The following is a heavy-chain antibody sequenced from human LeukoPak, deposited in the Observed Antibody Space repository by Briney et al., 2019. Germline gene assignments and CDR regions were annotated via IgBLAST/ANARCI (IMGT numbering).Heavy chain of an antibody. J-gene: IGHJ6*03. CDR3: ARGNKWDYRRYYYYMDV. CDR1: GASISSSNYY. CDR2: IYSSGNT. Sequence: SETLSLTCAVSGASISSSNYYWGWVRQSPGKGLEWIGNIYSSGNTYYNASLKSRVTMYIDTSKNQFSLKLNSVTAADTAIYYCARGNKWDYRRYYYYMDVWGKGTTVTVSS. V-gene: IGHV4-39*07. D-gene: IGHD4-11*01.